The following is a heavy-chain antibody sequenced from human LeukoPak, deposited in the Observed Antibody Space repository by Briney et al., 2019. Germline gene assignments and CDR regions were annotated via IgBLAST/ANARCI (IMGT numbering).Heavy chain of an antibody. CDR1: GFIFSSYA. Sequence: GGSLRLSCAASGFIFSSYAMSWVRQAPGKGLEWVPAITGSGSSTFYADAVKGRFTISKDNSKNTLYLQMNSLRAEDTAVYYCAKRVSGWYLVDYWGQGALVTVSS. V-gene: IGHV3-23*01. CDR2: ITGSGSST. J-gene: IGHJ4*02. CDR3: AKRVSGWYLVDY. D-gene: IGHD6-19*01.